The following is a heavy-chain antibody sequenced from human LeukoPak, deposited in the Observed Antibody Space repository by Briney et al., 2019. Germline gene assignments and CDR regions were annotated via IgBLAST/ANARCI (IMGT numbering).Heavy chain of an antibody. V-gene: IGHV3-23*01. J-gene: IGHJ4*02. CDR3: AKVQRYSSSWYLDY. D-gene: IGHD6-13*01. Sequence: GGSLRLSCAASGFTFSSYAVSWVRQAPGNGLEWVSAISGSGGSTYYADSVKGRFTISRDNSKNTLYLQMNSLRAEDTAVYYCAKVQRYSSSWYLDYWGQGTLVTVSS. CDR1: GFTFSSYA. CDR2: ISGSGGST.